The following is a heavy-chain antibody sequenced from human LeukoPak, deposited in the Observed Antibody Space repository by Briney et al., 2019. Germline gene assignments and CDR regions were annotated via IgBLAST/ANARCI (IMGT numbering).Heavy chain of an antibody. J-gene: IGHJ4*02. D-gene: IGHD2/OR15-2a*01. CDR1: GDSISGHY. CDR2: IYYSGST. CDR3: ARGIGDFDY. Sequence: PSETLSLTCTVSGDSISGHYWSWIRQPPGKGLEWIGNIYYSGSTNYYPSLKSRVTISVDTSNNQFSLKLRFVTAADTAVYYCARGIGDFDYWGQGTLVTVSS. V-gene: IGHV4-59*11.